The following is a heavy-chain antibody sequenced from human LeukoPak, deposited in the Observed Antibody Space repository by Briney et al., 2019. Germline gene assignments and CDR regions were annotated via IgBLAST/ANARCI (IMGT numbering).Heavy chain of an antibody. CDR1: GGSISSSSYY. J-gene: IGHJ6*03. D-gene: IGHD7-27*01. CDR3: AREGLTGISYYYMDV. CDR2: IYYSGNT. V-gene: IGHV4-39*06. Sequence: SETLSLTCTVSGGSISSSSYYWGWIRQPPGRGLEWIGSIYYSGNTYYNPSLKSRVTISVDTSKNQFPLKLNSVTAADTAVYYCAREGLTGISYYYMDVWGKGTTVTVSS.